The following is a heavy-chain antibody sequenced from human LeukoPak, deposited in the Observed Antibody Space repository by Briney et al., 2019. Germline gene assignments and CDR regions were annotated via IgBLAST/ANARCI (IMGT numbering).Heavy chain of an antibody. CDR3: AKGPRWFGELFRRFSFPDFQH. Sequence: GASVKVSCKASGYTFTSYGISWVRQAPGQGLEWMRWISAYNGNTNYAQKLQGRVTMTTDTSTSTAYMELRSLRSDNTAVYYCAKGPRWFGELFRRFSFPDFQHWGQGTLVTVSS. CDR2: ISAYNGNT. V-gene: IGHV1-18*01. CDR1: GYTFTSYG. J-gene: IGHJ1*01. D-gene: IGHD3-10*01.